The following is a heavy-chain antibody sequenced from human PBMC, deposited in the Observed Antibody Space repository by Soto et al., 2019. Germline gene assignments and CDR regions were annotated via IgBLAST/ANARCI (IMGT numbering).Heavy chain of an antibody. CDR3: GRVLDSYDSGRDQDRIDY. J-gene: IGHJ4*02. Sequence: QVHLVQSRDEVKKSGASVKVSCKASGYTFTTTYITWVRQAPGQGLAWMGWISAYNGATRYAQNLEGRVTMTTDTSTSTAYMELRSLRSDDTAVYYCGRVLDSYDSGRDQDRIDYWGQGTLVTVSS. CDR1: GYTFTTTY. V-gene: IGHV1-18*01. CDR2: ISAYNGAT. D-gene: IGHD3-22*01.